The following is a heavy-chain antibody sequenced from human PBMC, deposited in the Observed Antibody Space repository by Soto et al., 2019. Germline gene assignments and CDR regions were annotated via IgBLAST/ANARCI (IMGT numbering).Heavy chain of an antibody. CDR3: AMSAAAEGKIDY. Sequence: ASVKVSCKASGYTFTSYGISWVRQAPGQGLEWMGWISAYNGNTNYAQKLQGRVTMTTDTSTSTAYMELSSLRSEDTAVYYCAMSAAAEGKIDYWGQGTLVTVSS. J-gene: IGHJ4*02. CDR2: ISAYNGNT. CDR1: GYTFTSYG. D-gene: IGHD6-13*01. V-gene: IGHV1-18*01.